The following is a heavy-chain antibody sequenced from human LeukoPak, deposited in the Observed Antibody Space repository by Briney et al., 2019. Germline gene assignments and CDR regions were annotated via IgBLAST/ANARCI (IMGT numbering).Heavy chain of an antibody. CDR2: IRGSGGGT. J-gene: IGHJ3*01. CDR3: ARDPNGDYIGAFDV. CDR1: GFIFSNYA. V-gene: IGHV3-23*01. Sequence: GGSLRLSCAASGFIFSNYALMWLRQSPGKGLEWVSAIRGSGGGTFYADSVQGRFTISRDNSKNTLYLQMNGLRAEDTAVYYCARDPNGDYIGAFDVWGRGTLVTVSS. D-gene: IGHD4-17*01.